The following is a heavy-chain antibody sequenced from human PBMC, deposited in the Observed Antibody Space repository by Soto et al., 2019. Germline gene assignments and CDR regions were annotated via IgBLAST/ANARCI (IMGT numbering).Heavy chain of an antibody. CDR3: ARVSGIAADYGMDV. J-gene: IGHJ6*02. D-gene: IGHD6-13*01. CDR1: GFTFSDYY. Sequence: PGGSLRLSCAASGFTFSDYYMSWIRQAPGKGLEWVSYISSSSSYTNYADSVKGRFTISRDNAKNSLYLQMNSLRAEDTAVYYCARVSGIAADYGMDVWGQGTTVTVSS. CDR2: ISSSSSYT. V-gene: IGHV3-11*06.